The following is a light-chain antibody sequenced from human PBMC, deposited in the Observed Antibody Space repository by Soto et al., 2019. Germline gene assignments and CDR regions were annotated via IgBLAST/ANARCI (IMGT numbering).Light chain of an antibody. CDR2: END. V-gene: IGLV1-51*01. Sequence: QSVLTQPPSVSAAPGQKVTLSCSGESSNIGNNYISWYQQLPEAAPKLLIYENDKRPSGIPDRFSGSKSGTSATLVITGLQTGDEAYYYCGTWDSRLSVGVLGGGTKLTVL. J-gene: IGLJ3*02. CDR3: GTWDSRLSVGV. CDR1: SSNIGNNY.